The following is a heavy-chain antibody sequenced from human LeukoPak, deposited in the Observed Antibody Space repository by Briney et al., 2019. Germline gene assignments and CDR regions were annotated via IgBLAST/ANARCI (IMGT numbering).Heavy chain of an antibody. V-gene: IGHV4-34*01. Sequence: SETLSLTCAVYGGSFSGYYWDWIRQPPGKGLEWIGEINHSGGTNYNPSLKSRVTISIDTSKNQFSLKLSPVTAADTAVYYCARVGYFWSGYYDQSRYNWFDPWGQGTLVTVSS. CDR2: INHSGGT. J-gene: IGHJ5*02. CDR3: ARVGYFWSGYYDQSRYNWFDP. CDR1: GGSFSGYY. D-gene: IGHD3-3*01.